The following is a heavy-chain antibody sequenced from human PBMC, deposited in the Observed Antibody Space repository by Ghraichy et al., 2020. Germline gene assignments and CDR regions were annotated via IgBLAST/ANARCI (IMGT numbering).Heavy chain of an antibody. CDR1: GGSISSSSYY. V-gene: IGHV4-39*01. CDR2: IYYSGST. CDR3: ARQEDYYGSGSYKAY. D-gene: IGHD3-10*01. J-gene: IGHJ4*02. Sequence: SETLSLTCTVSGGSISSSSYYWGWIRQPPGKGLEWIGSIYYSGSTYYNPSLKSRVTISVDTSKNQFSLKLSSVTAADTAVYYCARQEDYYGSGSYKAYWGQGTLVTVSS.